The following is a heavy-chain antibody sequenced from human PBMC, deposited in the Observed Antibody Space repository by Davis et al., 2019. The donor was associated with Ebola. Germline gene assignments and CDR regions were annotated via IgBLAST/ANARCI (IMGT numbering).Heavy chain of an antibody. CDR1: GYTFTSYG. D-gene: IGHD5-18*01. Sequence: ASVKVSCKASGYTFTSYGISWVRQAPGQGLEWMGWISAYNGNTNYAQKLQGRVTMTTDTSTSTAYMELRSLRSDDTAVYYCARDLGGIQLQAVDDYWGQGTLVTVSS. J-gene: IGHJ4*02. V-gene: IGHV1-18*01. CDR2: ISAYNGNT. CDR3: ARDLGGIQLQAVDDY.